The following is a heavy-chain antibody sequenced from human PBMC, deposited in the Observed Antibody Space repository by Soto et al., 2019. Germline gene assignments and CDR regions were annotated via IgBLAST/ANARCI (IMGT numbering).Heavy chain of an antibody. D-gene: IGHD2-8*01. Sequence: QVQLQESGPGLVKPSETLSLTCAVSGDSISSRNWWSWVRQTPGKGLEYIGEIHHSASTNYNPSLKSRVRKAVDKTKNHISPNLNPASAADTGIYYSATRKLVMIYVAGFGPWGQGTLVTVAS. CDR2: IHHSAST. V-gene: IGHV4-4*02. CDR3: ATRKLVMIYVAGFGP. J-gene: IGHJ5*02. CDR1: GDSISSRNW.